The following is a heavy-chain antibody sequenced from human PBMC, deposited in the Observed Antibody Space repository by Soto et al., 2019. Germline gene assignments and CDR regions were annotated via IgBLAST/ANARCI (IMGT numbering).Heavy chain of an antibody. J-gene: IGHJ6*02. CDR2: INPDNGDT. D-gene: IGHD3-16*01. V-gene: IGHV1-3*01. Sequence: VSCKASGYAFSAYAIHWVRQAPGQSLEWMGWINPDNGDTKSSQKFQGRVTITRDTSASTVHMELNSLKSEDMAVYYCARRLKGDFSNGLEVWGQGTTVTVSS. CDR1: GYAFSAYA. CDR3: ARRLKGDFSNGLEV.